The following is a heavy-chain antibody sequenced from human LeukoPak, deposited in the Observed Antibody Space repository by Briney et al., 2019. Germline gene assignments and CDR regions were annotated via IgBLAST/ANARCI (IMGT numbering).Heavy chain of an antibody. CDR1: GYSISSGYY. CDR2: IYHSGNT. CDR3: ARQVSWSIFGGNWFDP. V-gene: IGHV4-38-2*01. J-gene: IGHJ5*02. D-gene: IGHD3-3*01. Sequence: PSETLSLTCAVSGYSISSGYYWGWIRQPPGKGLDWIASIYHSGNTYYNPSLKSRVTISVDTSKNQFSLKLSPVTAADTAVYYCARQVSWSIFGGNWFDPWGQGTLVTVSS.